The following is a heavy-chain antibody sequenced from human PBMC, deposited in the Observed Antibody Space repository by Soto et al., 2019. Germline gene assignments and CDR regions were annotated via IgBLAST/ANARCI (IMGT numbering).Heavy chain of an antibody. J-gene: IGHJ4*02. D-gene: IGHD3-9*01. Sequence: GGSLRLSCAASGFTFSSYAMSWVRQAPGKGLEWVSAISGSGGSTYYADSVKGRFTISRDNSKNTLYLQMNSLRAEDAALYYCAKLSGYYPAFDYWGQGTLVTVSS. CDR2: ISGSGGST. V-gene: IGHV3-23*01. CDR1: GFTFSSYA. CDR3: AKLSGYYPAFDY.